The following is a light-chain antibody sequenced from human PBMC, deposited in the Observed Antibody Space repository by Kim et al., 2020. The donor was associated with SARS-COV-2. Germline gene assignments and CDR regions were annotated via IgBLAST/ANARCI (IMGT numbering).Light chain of an antibody. CDR2: AAS. Sequence: VSPGDRATHSCRASQSVSSSLAWYQQRPGQAPRLLIYAASSRATGIPDRFTGRGSRTDFTLTISGLESEDFAVYYCQQYDTSPRTFGQGTKVDIK. J-gene: IGKJ1*01. CDR3: QQYDTSPRT. V-gene: IGKV3-20*01. CDR1: QSVSSS.